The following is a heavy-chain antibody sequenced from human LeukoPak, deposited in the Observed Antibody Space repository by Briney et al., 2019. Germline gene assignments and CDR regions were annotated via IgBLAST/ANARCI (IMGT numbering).Heavy chain of an antibody. J-gene: IGHJ4*02. Sequence: GGSLRLSCTASGFTFGDDAWSWFRQAPGKGLEWICFIRKKGYGETTDYAPSVRGRFIISRDDAKSIAYLQMNSLKIEDTALYYCSRGLHDYGDSNYYFDQWGRGTLVTVSS. CDR3: SRGLHDYGDSNYYFDQ. V-gene: IGHV3-49*03. CDR2: IRKKGYGETT. D-gene: IGHD4-17*01. CDR1: GFTFGDDA.